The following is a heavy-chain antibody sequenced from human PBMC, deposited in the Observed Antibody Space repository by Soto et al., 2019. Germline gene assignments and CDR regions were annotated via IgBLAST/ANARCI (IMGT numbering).Heavy chain of an antibody. D-gene: IGHD1-26*01. J-gene: IGHJ6*02. CDR3: ARDLVVGAPADYYGMDV. CDR1: GFTFSSYW. V-gene: IGHV3-7*01. CDR2: IKQDGSEK. Sequence: GGSLRLSCAASGFTFSSYWMSWVRQAPGKGLEWVANIKQDGSEKYYVDSVKGRFTISRDNAKNSLYLQMNSLRAEDTAVYYCARDLVVGAPADYYGMDVWGQGTTVTVSS.